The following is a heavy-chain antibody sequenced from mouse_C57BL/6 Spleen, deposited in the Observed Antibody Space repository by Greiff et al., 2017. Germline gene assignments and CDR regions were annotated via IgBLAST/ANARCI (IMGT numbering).Heavy chain of an antibody. CDR2: IHPNSGST. CDR3: ARELFSNYFDY. CDR1: GYTFTSYW. J-gene: IGHJ2*01. V-gene: IGHV1-64*01. Sequence: QVQLKQPGAELVKPGASVKLSCKASGYTFTSYWMHWVKQRPGQGLEWIGMIHPNSGSTNYNEKFKSKATLTVDKSSSTAYMQLSSLTSEDSAVYYCARELFSNYFDYWGQGTTLTVSS. D-gene: IGHD1-1*01.